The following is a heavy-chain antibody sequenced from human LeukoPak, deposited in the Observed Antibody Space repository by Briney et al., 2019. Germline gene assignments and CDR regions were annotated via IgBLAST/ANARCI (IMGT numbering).Heavy chain of an antibody. CDR1: GGSNSSSSYY. V-gene: IGHV4-39*01. CDR3: ARLNDYGDYVAH. J-gene: IGHJ4*02. D-gene: IGHD4-17*01. CDR2: IYYSGST. Sequence: SETLSLTCTVSGGSNSSSSYYWGWIRQPPGKGLEWIGNIYYSGSTYYNPSLKSRVTISEDTSKNQFSLKLSSVTAADTAVYYCARLNDYGDYVAHWGQGTLVTVSS.